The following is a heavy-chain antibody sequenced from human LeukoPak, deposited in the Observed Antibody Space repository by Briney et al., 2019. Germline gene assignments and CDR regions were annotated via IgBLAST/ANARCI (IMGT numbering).Heavy chain of an antibody. D-gene: IGHD6-19*01. Sequence: GGSLRLSCAASGFTFSTYTMNWVRQAPGKGLECVSSISSASTYIYNADSAKGRFTISRDNAKNSMYLQMDSLRVEDTAVCYCARGQWPDYWGQGTLVTVSS. CDR1: GFTFSTYT. CDR3: ARGQWPDY. CDR2: ISSASTYI. J-gene: IGHJ4*02. V-gene: IGHV3-21*01.